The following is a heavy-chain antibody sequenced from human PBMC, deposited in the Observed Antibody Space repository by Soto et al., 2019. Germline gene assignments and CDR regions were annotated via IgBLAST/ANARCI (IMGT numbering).Heavy chain of an antibody. J-gene: IGHJ3*01. CDR1: GDSVSSNSAA. Sequence: PSQTLSLTCAISGDSVSSNSAAWNWIRQSPSRGLEWLGRTYYRSKWYNDYAVSVKSRITINPDTAKNQCNLQLNSVTPEDKAVYYCARVPPPFRLKIGYAHAYDFWGQGTMVTVSS. CDR2: TYYRSKWYN. V-gene: IGHV6-1*01. CDR3: ARVPPPFRLKIGYAHAYDF. D-gene: IGHD5-12*01.